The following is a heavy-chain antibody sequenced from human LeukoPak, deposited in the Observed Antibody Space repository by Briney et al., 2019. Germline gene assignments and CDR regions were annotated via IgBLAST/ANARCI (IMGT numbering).Heavy chain of an antibody. J-gene: IGHJ4*02. D-gene: IGHD3-9*01. V-gene: IGHV1-3*01. CDR1: GYTFTSYA. CDR2: INAGNGDT. Sequence: ASVKVSCKASGYTFTSYAMHWVRQAPGQRLEWMGWINAGNGDTKYSQKFQGRVTITRDTSASTAYMELSSLRSEDTAVYYCARDDDILTGYYFDYWGQGTLVTVSS. CDR3: ARDDDILTGYYFDY.